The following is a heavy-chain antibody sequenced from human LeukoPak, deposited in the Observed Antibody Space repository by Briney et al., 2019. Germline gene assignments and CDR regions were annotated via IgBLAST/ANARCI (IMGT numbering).Heavy chain of an antibody. Sequence: GGSLRSLIATLALLFFGHWLLWVRHALWHDQVPISRTSSDGSTTRYADSVKGRFTISRDNAENTLYLQMNSLRADDTAVYFCARSHGDHSDSSGSRFDYWCQGALVTVSS. CDR3: ARSHGDHSDSSGSRFDY. V-gene: IGHV3-74*01. J-gene: IGHJ4*02. CDR1: ALLFFGHW. CDR2: TSSDGSTT. D-gene: IGHD3-22*01.